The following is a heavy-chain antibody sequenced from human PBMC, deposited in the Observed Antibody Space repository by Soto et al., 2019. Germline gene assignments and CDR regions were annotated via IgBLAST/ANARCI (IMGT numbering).Heavy chain of an antibody. D-gene: IGHD1-1*01. V-gene: IGHV4-39*01. J-gene: IGHJ4*02. CDR3: ATIPIVGTKPYYFNS. CDR1: GGSFDITSSY. CDR2: IYYSGST. Sequence: SETLSLTCTVAGGSFDITSSYWAWVRQPPGKGLEWIAYIYYSGSTYYNPSLKSRITISVDTSTNQLSLRLSSVTAADTAVYYCATIPIVGTKPYYFNSWGQGTLVTVSS.